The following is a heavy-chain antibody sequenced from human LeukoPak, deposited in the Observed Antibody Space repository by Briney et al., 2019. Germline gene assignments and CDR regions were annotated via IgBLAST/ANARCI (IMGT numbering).Heavy chain of an antibody. V-gene: IGHV4-59*01. CDR3: ARDLQYYDYVWGSYDYYFDY. J-gene: IGHJ4*02. D-gene: IGHD3-16*01. CDR1: GGSISSYY. Sequence: KPSETLSLTCTVSGGSISSYYWSWIRQPPGKGLEWIGYIYYSGSTNYNPSLKSRVTISVDTSKNQFSLKLSSVTAADTAVYHCARDLQYYDYVWGSYDYYFDYWGQGTLVTVSS. CDR2: IYYSGST.